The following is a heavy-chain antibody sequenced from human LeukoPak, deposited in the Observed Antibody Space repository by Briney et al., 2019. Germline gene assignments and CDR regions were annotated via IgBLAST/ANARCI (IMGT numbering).Heavy chain of an antibody. J-gene: IGHJ6*03. CDR1: GGSFSGYY. D-gene: IGHD2-2*02. CDR3: ARRAIRAYYYYYYMDV. V-gene: IGHV4-34*01. Sequence: PSETLSLTXAVYGGSFSGYYWSWIRQPPGKGLEWIGEINHSGSTNYNPSLKSRVTISVDTSKNQFSLKLSSVTAADTAVYYCARRAIRAYYYYYYMDVWGKGTTVTVSS. CDR2: INHSGST.